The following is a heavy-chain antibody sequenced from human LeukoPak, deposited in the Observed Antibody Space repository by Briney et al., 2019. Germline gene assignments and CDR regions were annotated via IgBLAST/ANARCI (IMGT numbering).Heavy chain of an antibody. D-gene: IGHD2-21*02. Sequence: PSETLSLTCAVYGGSFSPYYWSWIRQPPGKGLEWIGEINHSGSTNYNPSLKSRLTISVDTSKNQFSLRLSSVTAADAAVYYCARGGFYCGGACYVDYWGQGTLVTVSS. CDR3: ARGGFYCGGACYVDY. CDR2: INHSGST. V-gene: IGHV4-34*01. CDR1: GGSFSPYY. J-gene: IGHJ4*02.